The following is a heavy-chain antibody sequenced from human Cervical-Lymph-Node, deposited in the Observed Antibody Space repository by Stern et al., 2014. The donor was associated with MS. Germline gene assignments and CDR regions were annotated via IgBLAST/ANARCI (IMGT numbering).Heavy chain of an antibody. V-gene: IGHV1-69*01. CDR3: ARETGTRSYYYYGMDV. J-gene: IGHJ6*02. CDR1: GGTFSSYA. CDR2: IIPIFGTA. D-gene: IGHD1-7*01. Sequence: VQLVESGAEVKKPGSSVKVSCKASGGTFSSYAISWVRQAPGQGLEWMGGIIPIFGTANYAQKFQGRVTMTADETPSTASTERSSLRSEDTAVYYCARETGTRSYYYYGMDVWGQGTTVTVSS.